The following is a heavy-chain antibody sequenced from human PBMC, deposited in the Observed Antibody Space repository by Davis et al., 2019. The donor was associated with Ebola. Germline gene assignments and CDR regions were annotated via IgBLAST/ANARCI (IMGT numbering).Heavy chain of an antibody. V-gene: IGHV3-21*01. CDR3: VRDRVHGEPYFDY. D-gene: IGHD2-21*01. Sequence: PGGSLRLSCTVSGFSFATYSMDWVRQAPGKGLEWVSFISGSSDYISYADSVKGRFTISRDNAKNSLYLQMNSLRAEDTAVYYCVRDRVHGEPYFDYWGQGTLVTVSS. CDR2: ISGSSDYI. J-gene: IGHJ4*02. CDR1: GFSFATYS.